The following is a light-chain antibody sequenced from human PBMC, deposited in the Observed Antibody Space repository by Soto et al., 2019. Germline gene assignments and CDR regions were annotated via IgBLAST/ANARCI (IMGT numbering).Light chain of an antibody. CDR1: SSNIGAGYP. J-gene: IGLJ2*01. CDR3: QAYDSSLSGSL. CDR2: DNT. Sequence: QLVLTQPPSVSGAPGQRVTISCTGSSSNIGAGYPVYWYQQHPGTAPKLLIHDNTDRPSGVPDRFTGSKSGTSASLAITGLQAEDEADYYCQAYDSSLSGSLFGGGTKLTVL. V-gene: IGLV1-40*01.